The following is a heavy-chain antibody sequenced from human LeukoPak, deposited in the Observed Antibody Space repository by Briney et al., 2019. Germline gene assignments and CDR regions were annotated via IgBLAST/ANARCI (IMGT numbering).Heavy chain of an antibody. CDR1: GFTFDDYA. CDR3: ARTPYFDY. CDR2: ISWNSGSI. J-gene: IGHJ4*02. Sequence: GGSLRLSCAASGFTFDDYAMHWVRQAPGKGLEWVSGISWNSGSIGYADSVKGRFTISRDNAKNSLYLQMNSLRAEDTALYYCARTPYFDYWGQGTLVTVSS. D-gene: IGHD2-2*01. V-gene: IGHV3-9*01.